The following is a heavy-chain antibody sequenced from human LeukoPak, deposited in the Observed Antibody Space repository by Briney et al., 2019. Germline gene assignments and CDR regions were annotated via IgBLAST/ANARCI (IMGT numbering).Heavy chain of an antibody. J-gene: IGHJ4*02. CDR1: GGSFSGYY. V-gene: IGHV4-34*01. CDR2: INHSGST. Sequence: SETLSLTCAVYGGSFSGYYWSWIRQPPGKGLEWIGEINHSGSTNYNPSLKSRVTISVDTSKNQFSLKLSSVTAADTAVYYCARGRDDYVWGSYRSLDYWGQGTLVTVSS. CDR3: ARGRDDYVWGSYRSLDY. D-gene: IGHD3-16*02.